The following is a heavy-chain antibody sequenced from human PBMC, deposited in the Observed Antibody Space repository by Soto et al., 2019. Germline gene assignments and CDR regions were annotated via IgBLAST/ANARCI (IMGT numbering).Heavy chain of an antibody. CDR1: GGSISSGGYY. V-gene: IGHV4-31*03. CDR2: IYYSGST. D-gene: IGHD6-13*01. Sequence: SETLSLTCTVSGGSISSGGYYWSWIRQHPGKGLEWIGYIYYSGSTYYNPSLKSRVTISVDTSKNQFSLKLSSVTAADTAVYYCAREVTAAAHMDVWGQGTTVTDS. CDR3: AREVTAAAHMDV. J-gene: IGHJ6*02.